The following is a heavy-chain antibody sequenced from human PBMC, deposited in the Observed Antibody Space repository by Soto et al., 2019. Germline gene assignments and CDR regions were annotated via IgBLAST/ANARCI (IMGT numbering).Heavy chain of an antibody. CDR2: FGGNFGST. CDR1: GFTFSSHA. V-gene: IGHV3-23*01. CDR3: VKEGRVGVEGFDF. D-gene: IGHD1-26*01. Sequence: GGSLRLSCAASGFTFSSHAMHWGRQAPGEGPEWVSGFGGNFGSTSYADSVKGRFTISRDNSKNTLYLQMNSLRAEDTAIYYCVKEGRVGVEGFDFWGQGTLVTVSS. J-gene: IGHJ4*02.